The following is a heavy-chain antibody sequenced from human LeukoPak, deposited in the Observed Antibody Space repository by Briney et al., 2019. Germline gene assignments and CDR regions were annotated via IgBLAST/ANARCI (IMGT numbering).Heavy chain of an antibody. J-gene: IGHJ5*02. CDR1: GFTFSSYA. D-gene: IGHD3-9*01. CDR2: ISGSGGST. Sequence: PGGSLRLSCAASGFTFSSYAMSWVRQAPGKGLEWVSAISGSGGSTYYADSVKGRFTISRDNSKNSLYLQMNSLRAEDTAVYYCARQLVIRRLGWFDPWGQGTLVTVSS. V-gene: IGHV3-23*01. CDR3: ARQLVIRRLGWFDP.